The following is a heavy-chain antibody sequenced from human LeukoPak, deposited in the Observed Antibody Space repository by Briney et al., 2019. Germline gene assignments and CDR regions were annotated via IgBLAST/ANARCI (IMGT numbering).Heavy chain of an antibody. J-gene: IGHJ6*02. Sequence: GGSLRLSCAASGFTFSVYFMGWVRQAPGRGLEWVASIKQDGSEKYYVDSVKGRFSISRDNAKNSLYLQMNSLTADDTAVYYCARERWDLISNKYYYYGLDVWGQGTTVTVSS. CDR1: GFTFSVYF. CDR3: ARERWDLISNKYYYYGLDV. D-gene: IGHD1-26*01. V-gene: IGHV3-7*03. CDR2: IKQDGSEK.